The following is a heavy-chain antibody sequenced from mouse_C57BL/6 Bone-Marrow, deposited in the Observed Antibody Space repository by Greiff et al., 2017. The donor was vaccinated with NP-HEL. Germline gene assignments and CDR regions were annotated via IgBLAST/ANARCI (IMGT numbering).Heavy chain of an antibody. J-gene: IGHJ2*01. Sequence: EVQLQQSVAELVRPGASVKLSCTASGFNIKNTYMHWVKQRPEQGLEWIGRIDPANGNTKYAPKFPGKAPITADTSSNTAYLQLSSLTSEDTAFYYCALYYYGSSYVGDWGQGTTLTVSS. V-gene: IGHV14-3*01. CDR3: ALYYYGSSYVGD. D-gene: IGHD1-1*01. CDR2: IDPANGNT. CDR1: GFNIKNTY.